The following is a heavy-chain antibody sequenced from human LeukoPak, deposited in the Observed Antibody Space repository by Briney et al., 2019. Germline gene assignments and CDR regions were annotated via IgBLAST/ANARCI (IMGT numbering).Heavy chain of an antibody. Sequence: GGSLRLSCEASGFTISSNHMSWVRLAPGKGREWVSVIYGDGSTYYADSVSGRFTISRDNSKNTVYLQMNSLRAEDAAVYYCARAPVTSCRGAFCYPFDYWGPGILVTVSS. CDR1: GFTISSNH. J-gene: IGHJ4*02. CDR2: IYGDGST. D-gene: IGHD2-15*01. CDR3: ARAPVTSCRGAFCYPFDY. V-gene: IGHV3-53*01.